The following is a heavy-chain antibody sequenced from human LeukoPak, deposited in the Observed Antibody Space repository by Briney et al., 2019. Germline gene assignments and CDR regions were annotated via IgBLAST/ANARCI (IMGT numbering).Heavy chain of an antibody. CDR1: GFTFSDYY. Sequence: GGSLRLSCAASGFTFSDYYVSWIRQASGKGLEWVSYISSSGSTIYYADSVKGRFTISRDNAKNSLYLQMNSLRAEDTAVYYCARDIAYSYFDYWGQGTLVTVSS. V-gene: IGHV3-11*04. D-gene: IGHD1-26*01. CDR2: ISSSGSTI. J-gene: IGHJ4*02. CDR3: ARDIAYSYFDY.